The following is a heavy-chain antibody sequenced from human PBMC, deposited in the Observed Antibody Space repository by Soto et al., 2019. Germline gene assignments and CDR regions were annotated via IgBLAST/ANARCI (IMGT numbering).Heavy chain of an antibody. Sequence: PGGSLTLSCAASGFTFSSYAMSWVRQAPGKGLEWVSAISGSGGSTYYADSVKGRFTISIDNSKNTLYLQMNSLRAEYTAVYYCANGPRYCFSGRDYWGQGTLVTPSS. CDR3: ANGPRYCFSGRDY. D-gene: IGHD3-10*01. J-gene: IGHJ4*02. CDR1: GFTFSSYA. CDR2: ISGSGGST. V-gene: IGHV3-23*01.